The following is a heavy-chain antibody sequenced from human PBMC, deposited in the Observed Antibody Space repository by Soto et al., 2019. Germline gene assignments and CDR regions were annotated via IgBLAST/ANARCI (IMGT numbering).Heavy chain of an antibody. D-gene: IGHD3-9*01. Sequence: PSETLSLTCTVSGGSISSYYWSWIRQPPGKGLEWIGYIYYSGSTNYNPSLKSRVTISVDTSKNQFSLKLSSVTAADTAVYYCARAGEYYDILTGLGAVDVWGQGTTVTVSS. V-gene: IGHV4-59*01. CDR1: GGSISSYY. J-gene: IGHJ6*02. CDR2: IYYSGST. CDR3: ARAGEYYDILTGLGAVDV.